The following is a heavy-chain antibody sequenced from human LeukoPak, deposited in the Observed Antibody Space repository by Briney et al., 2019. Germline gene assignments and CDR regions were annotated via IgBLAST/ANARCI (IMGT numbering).Heavy chain of an antibody. CDR3: AREAERDYYGSGNNWFDP. J-gene: IGHJ5*02. V-gene: IGHV4-39*07. CDR1: GFTFSSYS. D-gene: IGHD3-10*01. CDR2: IYYSGST. Sequence: GSLRLSCAASGFTFSSYSMNWIRQPPGKGLEYIGSIYYSGSTYYNPSLKSRVTISVDTSKNQFSLKLSSVTAADTAVYYCAREAERDYYGSGNNWFDPWGQGTLVTVSS.